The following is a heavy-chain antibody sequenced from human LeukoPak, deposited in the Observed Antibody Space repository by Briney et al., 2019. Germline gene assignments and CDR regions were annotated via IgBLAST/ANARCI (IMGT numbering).Heavy chain of an antibody. CDR1: GFTFSRYA. CDR3: ARSEWWSSGEVLDPYFVH. D-gene: IGHD2-15*01. V-gene: IGHV3-30*03. J-gene: IGHJ4*02. CDR2: ISYDGSKK. Sequence: PGGSLRLSCSASGFTFSRYAMHWVRQAPGKGLEWVAVISYDGSKKYYADSVKGRFTISRDYSKNTLYVQMNSLRVEDTAVYYCARSEWWSSGEVLDPYFVHWGQGTLVTVSS.